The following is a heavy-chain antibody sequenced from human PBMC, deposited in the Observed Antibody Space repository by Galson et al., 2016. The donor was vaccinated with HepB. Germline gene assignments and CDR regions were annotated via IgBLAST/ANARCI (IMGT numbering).Heavy chain of an antibody. J-gene: IGHJ4*02. V-gene: IGHV3-30*18. CDR2: ISNDGS. Sequence: SLRLSCAASGFTFSRYGMHWVRQAPGKGLEWLSVISNDGSLYADSVKGRFTVSRDNSKNAQYLQITSLRPEDTAVYYCAKDADFGGIDDYWGQGTLVIVSS. CDR1: GFTFSRYG. D-gene: IGHD4-23*01. CDR3: AKDADFGGIDDY.